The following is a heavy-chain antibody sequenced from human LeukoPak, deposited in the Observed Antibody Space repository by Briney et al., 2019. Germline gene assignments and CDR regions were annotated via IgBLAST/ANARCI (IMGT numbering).Heavy chain of an antibody. CDR1: GNTFTNYA. CDR2: IKAGNGIT. CDR3: ATTDYDTSGYVRVYFDH. D-gene: IGHD3-22*01. J-gene: IGHJ4*02. Sequence: ASVKVSCKASGNTFTNYAMHWVRQAPGQGLEWMGWIKAGNGITKYSQKLQGRITITRDTSASTAYMELSSLRSEDTAVYYCATTDYDTSGYVRVYFDHWGQGTLVTVSS. V-gene: IGHV1-3*01.